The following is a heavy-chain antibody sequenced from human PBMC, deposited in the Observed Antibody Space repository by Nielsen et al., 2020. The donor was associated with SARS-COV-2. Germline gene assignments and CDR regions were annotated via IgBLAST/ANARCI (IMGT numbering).Heavy chain of an antibody. J-gene: IGHJ4*02. CDR2: ISSSSSTI. Sequence: GGSLRLSCAASGFTFSSYSMNWVRQAPGKGLEWVSYISSSSSTIYYADSVKGRFTISRDNAKNSLYLQMNSLRAEDTAVYYCARESTRDDYGDYFDYWGQGTLVTVSS. V-gene: IGHV3-48*01. D-gene: IGHD4-17*01. CDR3: ARESTRDDYGDYFDY. CDR1: GFTFSSYS.